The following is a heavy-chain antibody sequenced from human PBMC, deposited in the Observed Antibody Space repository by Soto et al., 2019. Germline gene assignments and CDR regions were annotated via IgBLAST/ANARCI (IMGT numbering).Heavy chain of an antibody. J-gene: IGHJ5*02. CDR1: DDSLSTYY. V-gene: IGHV4-4*07. D-gene: IGHD2-21*01. CDR3: ARSAIPRGGWFRP. CDR2: IYASGST. Sequence: PSETLSLTCNVSDDSLSTYYWSWIRQPAGKGLEWIGRIYASGSTNYNPSLKGRVSMSVDTSKKQFFLRMISVTAADTAMYYCARSAIPRGGWFRPWGQGVLVTVSS.